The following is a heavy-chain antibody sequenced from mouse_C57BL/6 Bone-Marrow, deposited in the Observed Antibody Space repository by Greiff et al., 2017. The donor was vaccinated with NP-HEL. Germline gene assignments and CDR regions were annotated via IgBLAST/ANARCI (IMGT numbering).Heavy chain of an antibody. CDR1: GYTFTSYW. CDR2: INPSNGGT. D-gene: IGHD1-2*01. V-gene: IGHV1-53*01. CDR3: ARDSGYAFDY. J-gene: IGHJ2*01. Sequence: QVQLQQPGTDLVKPGASVKLSCKASGYTFTSYWMYWVKQRPGQGLEWIGNINPSNGGTNYTEKFKNQATLTVDNSSSTAYLQLSSLTSEDAAVYSCARDSGYAFDYWGQGTTLTVSS.